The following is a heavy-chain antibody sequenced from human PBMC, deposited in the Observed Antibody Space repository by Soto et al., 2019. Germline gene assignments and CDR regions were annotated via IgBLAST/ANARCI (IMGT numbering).Heavy chain of an antibody. D-gene: IGHD3-22*01. CDR2: IYYSGNT. V-gene: IGHV4-59*01. Sequence: PSETLSLTCTVSGCSISSYYWSWIRQSPGKGLEWIGYIYYSGNTKYNPSLKSRVTISVDTSKNQFSLKLSSVTAADTAVYYCARQSYANYDSSGYYPYWGQATLVTVSS. J-gene: IGHJ4*02. CDR1: GCSISSYY. CDR3: ARQSYANYDSSGYYPY.